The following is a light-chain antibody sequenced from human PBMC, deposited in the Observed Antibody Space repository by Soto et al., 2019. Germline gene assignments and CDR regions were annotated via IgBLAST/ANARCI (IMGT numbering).Light chain of an antibody. CDR3: QQLNTYPNT. CDR1: QGISSY. Sequence: IQLTQSPSSLSASVGDRVTITCRASQGISSYLAWYQQKPGKAPKLLIYGASTLEGGVPFRFSGSGSGTDSTLTISSLQPEDFATYYCQQLNTYPNTFGQGTRLEIK. J-gene: IGKJ5*01. V-gene: IGKV1-9*01. CDR2: GAS.